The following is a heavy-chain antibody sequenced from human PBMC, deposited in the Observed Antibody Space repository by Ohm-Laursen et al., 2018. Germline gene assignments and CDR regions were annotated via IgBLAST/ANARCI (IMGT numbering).Heavy chain of an antibody. J-gene: IGHJ4*02. CDR1: GFTFSA. CDR2: ISGSGGST. V-gene: IGHV3-23*01. Sequence: SLRLSCAASGFTFSAMSWVRQAPGKGLEWVSAISGSGGSTYYADSVKGRFTISRDNSKNTLYLQMNSLRAADTAVYYCARANSSDYSAFDYWGQGTLVTVSS. CDR3: ARANSSDYSAFDY. D-gene: IGHD3-22*01.